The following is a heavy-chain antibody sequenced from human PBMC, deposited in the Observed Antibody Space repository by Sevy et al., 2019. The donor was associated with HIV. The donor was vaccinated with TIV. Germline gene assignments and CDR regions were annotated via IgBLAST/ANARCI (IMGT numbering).Heavy chain of an antibody. J-gene: IGHJ4*02. CDR2: SYSSGST. CDR1: GDSISSGSYY. CDR3: ARSVTLTGYYYYFDY. D-gene: IGHD3-9*01. Sequence: SETLSLTCSVSGDSISSGSYYWSWIRQPAGKGLEWIGRSYSSGSTNYNPSLKSRVTISVDTSKNQFSLKLSSVTAADTAVYYCARSVTLTGYYYYFDYWGQGTLVTVSS. V-gene: IGHV4-61*02.